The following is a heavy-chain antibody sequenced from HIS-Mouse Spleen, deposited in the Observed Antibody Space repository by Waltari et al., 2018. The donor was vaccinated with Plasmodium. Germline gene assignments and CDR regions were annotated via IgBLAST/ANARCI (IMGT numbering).Heavy chain of an antibody. V-gene: IGHV4-39*07. CDR2: IYYRGRT. CDR3: ARDRITGTSYFDY. Sequence: QLQLQESGPGLVKPSETLSLTCTVSGGSISSSSYYWGWIRQPPGKGLEWIGSIYYRGRTYHNPALMSRVTISVDTSKNQFSLKLSSVTAADTAVYYCARDRITGTSYFDYWGQGTLVTVSS. CDR1: GGSISSSSYY. D-gene: IGHD1-7*01. J-gene: IGHJ4*02.